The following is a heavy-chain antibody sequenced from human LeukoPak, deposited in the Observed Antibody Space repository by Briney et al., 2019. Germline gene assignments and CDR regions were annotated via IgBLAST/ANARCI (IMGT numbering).Heavy chain of an antibody. CDR1: GFTFSSYA. J-gene: IGHJ4*02. CDR3: MGYGGNSF. D-gene: IGHD4-23*01. Sequence: GRSLRLSCAASGFTFSSYAMHWVRQAPGKGLEWVSLIDNVGGTYYADSVKGRFTISREHSENTLYLQMNSLRAEDTALYYCMGYGGNSFWGQGTLVTVPS. V-gene: IGHV3-66*01. CDR2: IDNVGGT.